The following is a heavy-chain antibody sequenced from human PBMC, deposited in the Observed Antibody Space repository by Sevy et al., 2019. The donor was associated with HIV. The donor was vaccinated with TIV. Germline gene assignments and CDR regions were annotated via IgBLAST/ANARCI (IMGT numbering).Heavy chain of an antibody. V-gene: IGHV1-2*02. J-gene: IGHJ4*02. CDR1: GYTFTGYY. CDR2: INPNSGGT. Sequence: ASVKVSCKASGYTFTGYYMHWVRQAPGQGLEWMGWINPNSGGTNYAQKFQGRVTMTRDTSISTAYMELSRLRSDDTAVYYSARDYDACYGSGSYGYWGQGTLVTVSS. D-gene: IGHD3-10*01. CDR3: ARDYDACYGSGSYGY.